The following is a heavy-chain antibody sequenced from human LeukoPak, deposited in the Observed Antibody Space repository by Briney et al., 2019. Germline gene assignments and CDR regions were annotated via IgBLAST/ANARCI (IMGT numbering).Heavy chain of an antibody. V-gene: IGHV3-30-3*01. Sequence: GGSLRLSCAASGFTFSSYAMHWVRQAPGKGLEWVAVISYDGSNKYYADSVKGRFTISRDNSKNTLCLQMNSLRAEDTAVYYCARDSVREMEVVPAANYMDVWGKGTTVTVSS. CDR2: ISYDGSNK. CDR1: GFTFSSYA. CDR3: ARDSVREMEVVPAANYMDV. D-gene: IGHD2-2*01. J-gene: IGHJ6*03.